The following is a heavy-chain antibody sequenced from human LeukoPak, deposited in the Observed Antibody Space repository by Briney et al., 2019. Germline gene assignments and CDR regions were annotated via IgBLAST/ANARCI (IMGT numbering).Heavy chain of an antibody. CDR3: ARRRSSWEDY. CDR2: TYTSGST. V-gene: IGHV4-4*07. Sequence: KASETLSLTCAVSGVSINGYYWTWIRQPAGKGLEWIGHTYTSGSTNYNPSLKSRVTISVDTSKNQFSLKLSSVTAADTAVYYCARRRSSWEDYWGQGTLVTVSS. CDR1: GVSINGYY. J-gene: IGHJ4*02. D-gene: IGHD6-13*01.